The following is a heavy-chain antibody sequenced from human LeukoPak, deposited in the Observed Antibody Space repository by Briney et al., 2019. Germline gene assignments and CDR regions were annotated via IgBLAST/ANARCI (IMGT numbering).Heavy chain of an antibody. Sequence: SETLSLTCAVSGGSISSSNWWSWVRQPPGKGLEWIGEICHSGSTNYNPSLKRRVTISVDKSKNQFSLKLSSVSAADTAVYYCAKVYDFWSGYYGCFDPWGQGTLINVSS. J-gene: IGHJ5*02. CDR1: GGSISSSNW. CDR3: AKVYDFWSGYYGCFDP. D-gene: IGHD3-3*01. V-gene: IGHV4-4*02. CDR2: ICHSGST.